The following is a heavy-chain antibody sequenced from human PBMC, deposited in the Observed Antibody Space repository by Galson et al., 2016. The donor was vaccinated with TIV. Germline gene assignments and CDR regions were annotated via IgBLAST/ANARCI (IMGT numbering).Heavy chain of an antibody. D-gene: IGHD6-25*01. V-gene: IGHV4-34*01. CDR2: ITHSGST. CDR1: GGFFSDYY. J-gene: IGHJ4*02. CDR3: VRGGPFSGYAEIRRFTDHFDY. Sequence: ETLSLTCGVSGGFFSDYYWSWIRQSPGKGLEWIGEITHSGSTHCNPSLRPRLTISVDVAKSQFFLELKAVTAADTVIYYCVRGGPFSGYAEIRRFTDHFDYWSQGSLVTVSS.